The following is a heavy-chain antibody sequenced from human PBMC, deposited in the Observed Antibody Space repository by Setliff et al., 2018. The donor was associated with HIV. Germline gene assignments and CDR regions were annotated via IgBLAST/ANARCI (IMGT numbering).Heavy chain of an antibody. CDR1: GGSISSHY. CDR3: ARCCYNFCSGYPLDDMDV. Sequence: SETLSLTCTVSGGSISSHYWSWIRQHPGKGLEWIGHIYTSGSTNYNPSLKSRVTMSVGTSKNQFSLKLSSVTAADTAVYYRARCCYNFCSGYPLDDMDVWGKGTTVTVSS. J-gene: IGHJ6*03. CDR2: IYTSGST. V-gene: IGHV4-4*08. D-gene: IGHD3-3*01.